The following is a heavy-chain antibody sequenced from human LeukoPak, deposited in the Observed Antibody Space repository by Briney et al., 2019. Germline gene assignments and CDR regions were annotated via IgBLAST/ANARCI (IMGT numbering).Heavy chain of an antibody. D-gene: IGHD3-10*01. CDR1: GYSFTTYW. CDR3: ARPACGNYYGSGSSNYFDY. Sequence: GVSLQISSQGSGYSFTTYWIGWVRPVPGKGLEWMGIIYPGDCDTRYSPSSQGQVIISADKSTSTAYLQWSSLNASDTAMYYCARPACGNYYGSGSSNYFDYWGQGALVTVSS. J-gene: IGHJ4*02. V-gene: IGHV5-51*01. CDR2: IYPGDCDT.